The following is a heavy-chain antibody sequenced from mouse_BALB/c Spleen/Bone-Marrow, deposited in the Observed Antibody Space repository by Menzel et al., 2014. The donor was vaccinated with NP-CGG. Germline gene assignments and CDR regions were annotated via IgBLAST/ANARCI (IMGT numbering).Heavy chain of an antibody. CDR2: INPDSSAI. CDR3: ARNAYYAMDY. V-gene: IGHV4-1*02. J-gene: IGHJ4*01. Sequence: EVKLQESGGGLVQPGGSLKLSCAASGFDFSRYWMSWVRQAPGKGLEWIGEINPDSSAINYTPSLKDKFIISRDNAKNTLYLQMSKVRSEDTALYYCARNAYYAMDYWGQGTSVIVSS. CDR1: GFDFSRYW.